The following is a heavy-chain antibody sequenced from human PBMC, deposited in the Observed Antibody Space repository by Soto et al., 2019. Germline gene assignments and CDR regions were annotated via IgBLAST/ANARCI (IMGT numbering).Heavy chain of an antibody. CDR2: ISGSGGST. Sequence: GGSLRLSCAASGFTFSSYAMSWVRQAPGKGQEWVSDISGSGGSTYYADSVKGRFTISRDNSKNTLYLQMNSLRAEDTAVYYCAKQGPYCSGGSCYSYYYYYMDVWGKGTTVTVSS. CDR3: AKQGPYCSGGSCYSYYYYYMDV. V-gene: IGHV3-23*01. CDR1: GFTFSSYA. J-gene: IGHJ6*03. D-gene: IGHD2-15*01.